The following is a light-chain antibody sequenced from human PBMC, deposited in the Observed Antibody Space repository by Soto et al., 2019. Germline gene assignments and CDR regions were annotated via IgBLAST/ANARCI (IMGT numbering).Light chain of an antibody. CDR3: SSFTTSSTWV. V-gene: IGLV2-14*01. CDR1: SIDVGKYGY. CDR2: EVS. J-gene: IGLJ3*02. Sequence: QSALTQPASVSGSPGQSIAISCTGTSIDVGKYGYVSWFQQYPGNAPKLMIYEVSNRPSGVSNRFSGSKSGNTASLTISGLQGEDEADYYCSSFTTSSTWVFGGGTKLTVL.